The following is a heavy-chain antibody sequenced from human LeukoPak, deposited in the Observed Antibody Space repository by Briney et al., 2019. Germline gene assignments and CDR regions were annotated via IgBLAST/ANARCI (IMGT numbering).Heavy chain of an antibody. D-gene: IGHD3-3*01. J-gene: IGHJ3*02. CDR2: ISWDGSTT. V-gene: IGHV3-43D*03. Sequence: GGSLRLSCAASGFTFDDFVMHWVRQPPGKGLEWIALISWDGSTTYYGDSKKGRFTISRDSSKKSLYLQLSNLRPEDTATYYCAKDLNFGSIDAFDIWGQGTVVIVSP. CDR1: GFTFDDFV. CDR3: AKDLNFGSIDAFDI.